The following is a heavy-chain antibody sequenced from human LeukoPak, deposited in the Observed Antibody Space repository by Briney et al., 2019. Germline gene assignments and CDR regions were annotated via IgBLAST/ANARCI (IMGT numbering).Heavy chain of an antibody. J-gene: IGHJ3*02. CDR1: GGSFSGYY. Sequence: PSETLSLTCAVYGGSFSGYYWSWIRQSPGKGLEWIGEINHSGSTNYNPSLKSRVTISVDTSKNQSSLKLSSVTAADTAVYYCVTGELGPYDAFDIWGLGTMVTVSS. V-gene: IGHV4-34*01. D-gene: IGHD7-27*01. CDR3: VTGELGPYDAFDI. CDR2: INHSGST.